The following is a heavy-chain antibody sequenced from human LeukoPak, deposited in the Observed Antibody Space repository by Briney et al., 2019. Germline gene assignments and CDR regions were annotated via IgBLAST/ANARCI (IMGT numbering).Heavy chain of an antibody. D-gene: IGHD6-19*01. J-gene: IGHJ4*02. Sequence: PGGSLRLSCAASGFTFSSYSMNWVRQAPGKGLEWVSSISSSSSYIYYADSVKGRFTISRDNAKNSLYLQMNSLRAEDTAVYYCARDLLPHFTVAGPYWGQGTLVTVSS. CDR3: ARDLLPHFTVAGPY. CDR2: ISSSSSYI. V-gene: IGHV3-21*01. CDR1: GFTFSSYS.